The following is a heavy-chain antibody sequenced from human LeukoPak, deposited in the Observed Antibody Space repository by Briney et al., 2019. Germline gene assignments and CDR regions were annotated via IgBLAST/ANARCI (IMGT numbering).Heavy chain of an antibody. Sequence: GASVKVSCKASGYSLTSYVISWVRQAPGQGLEWMGWISSYNGYTNYAQKFQGRVTMTTDTSTTTAYMELRSLGSDDTAVYYCARGKYGDYWGQGTLGTVSA. D-gene: IGHD4-17*01. J-gene: IGHJ4*02. V-gene: IGHV1-18*01. CDR3: ARGKYGDY. CDR1: GYSLTSYV. CDR2: ISSYNGYT.